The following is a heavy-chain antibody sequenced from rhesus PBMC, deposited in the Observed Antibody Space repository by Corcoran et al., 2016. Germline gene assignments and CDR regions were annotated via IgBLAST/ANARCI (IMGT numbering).Heavy chain of an antibody. CDR2: IYGNSANT. CDR3: ARHSSGWYVY. CDR1: GGSISGGYY. D-gene: IGHD6-31*01. Sequence: QVQLQESGPGLVKPSETLSLTCTVSGGSISGGYYWGWFRQHPGKGLEWIGNIYGNSANTYYSPSLKSRVTISKDTSKNQVSLTLSSVTAADTAVYYCARHSSGWYVYWGQGVLVTVSS. V-gene: IGHV4S7*01. J-gene: IGHJ4*01.